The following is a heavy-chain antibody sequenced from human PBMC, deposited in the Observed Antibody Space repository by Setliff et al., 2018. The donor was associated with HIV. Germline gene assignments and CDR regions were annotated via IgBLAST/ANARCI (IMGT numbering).Heavy chain of an antibody. CDR2: MNHSGST. CDR3: ARGQQIVNWFDP. CDR1: GGSIRSSSYC. V-gene: IGHV4-39*07. J-gene: IGHJ5*02. D-gene: IGHD3-22*01. Sequence: SETLSLTCTVSGGSIRSSSYCWSRIRQPPGRGLEWIGEMNHSGSTNYNPSLKSRVTISVDASKNQFSLKLSSVTAADTAVYYCARGQQIVNWFDPWGQGTLVTVS.